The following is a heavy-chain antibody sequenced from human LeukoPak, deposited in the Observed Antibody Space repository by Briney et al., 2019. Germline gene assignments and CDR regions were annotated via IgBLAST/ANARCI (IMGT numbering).Heavy chain of an antibody. CDR2: INHSGST. CDR3: ASAPGDCSGGSCYKSVDY. D-gene: IGHD2-15*01. V-gene: IGHV4-34*01. J-gene: IGHJ4*02. Sequence: SETLSLTCAVYGGSFSGYYWSWIRQPPGKGLEWIGEINHSGSTNYNPSLKSRVTISVDTSKNQFSLKLSSVTAADTAVYYCASAPGDCSGGSCYKSVDYWGQGTLVTVSS. CDR1: GGSFSGYY.